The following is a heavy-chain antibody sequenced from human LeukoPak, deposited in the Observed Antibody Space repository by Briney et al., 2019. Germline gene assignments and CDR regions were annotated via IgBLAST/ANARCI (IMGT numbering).Heavy chain of an antibody. V-gene: IGHV3-53*01. J-gene: IGHJ4*02. CDR1: GFTVSSNY. CDR3: AREVVGATGG. Sequence: GGSLRLSCAASGFTVSSNYMSWVRQAPGKGLEWVSVIYSGGSTYYADSAKGRFTISRDNSKNTLYLQMNSLRAEDTAVYYCAREVVGATGGWGQGTLVTVSS. D-gene: IGHD1-26*01. CDR2: IYSGGST.